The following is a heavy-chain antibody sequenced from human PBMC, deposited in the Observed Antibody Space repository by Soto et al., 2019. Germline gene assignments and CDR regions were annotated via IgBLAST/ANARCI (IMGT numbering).Heavy chain of an antibody. CDR3: AHRHDLGGFDT. CDR2: INWNDDE. CDR1: GFSLNTRAVA. J-gene: IGHJ3*02. Sequence: QITLKESGPPLVNPTQTLTLTCTFSGFSLNTRAVAVAWIRQAPGWALEWLALINWNDDERYSPSLKDRLTINKDTSKNRVVLTRTNIVPVDTATYYCAHRHDLGGFDTWGQGTAVTVSS. V-gene: IGHV2-5*01. D-gene: IGHD2-15*01.